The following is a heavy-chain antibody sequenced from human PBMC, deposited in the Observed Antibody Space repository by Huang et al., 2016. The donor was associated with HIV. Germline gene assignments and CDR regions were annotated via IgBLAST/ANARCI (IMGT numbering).Heavy chain of an antibody. V-gene: IGHV3-74*01. J-gene: IGHJ3*01. CDR1: GVTFSSYW. Sequence: EVQLVESGGGLVQPGGSLRLSCAASGVTFSSYWLHWVRQAQWKGLVWVELISSSGRRRSYGDSVKGRFTISRDNSKNSLYLQRNSRRAEDPAVYFCARGSVGATAGGFDVWGQGTMVTVSS. CDR2: ISSSGRRR. D-gene: IGHD1-26*01. CDR3: ARGSVGATAGGFDV.